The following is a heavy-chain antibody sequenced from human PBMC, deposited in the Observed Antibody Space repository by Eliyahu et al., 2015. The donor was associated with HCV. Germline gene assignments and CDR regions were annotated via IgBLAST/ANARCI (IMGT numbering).Heavy chain of an antibody. Sequence: QVQLVQSGAEVKKPGASVKVSCKASGYSFTGYYIQWVRQAPGQGLEWMGWIIPXGGDTNYAQKFQGRVTMTRDMSTNTAYMELSRLTSDDTAMHYCARDPTAYGDSVLGAFDFWGQGTMVTVSS. CDR1: GYSFTGYY. V-gene: IGHV1-2*02. CDR2: IIPXGGDT. J-gene: IGHJ3*01. CDR3: ARDPTAYGDSVLGAFDF. D-gene: IGHD4-17*01.